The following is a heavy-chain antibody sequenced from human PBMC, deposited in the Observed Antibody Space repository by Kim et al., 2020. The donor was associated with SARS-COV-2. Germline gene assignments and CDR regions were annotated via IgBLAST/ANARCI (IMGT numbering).Heavy chain of an antibody. V-gene: IGHV3-15*01. J-gene: IGHJ4*02. Sequence: GGSLRLSCAVSGIPFSNAWFNWVRQAPGKGLEWVGRIKSKSDGGTVDLAAPVKGRFAISRDDSKNTLYLLMNSLRTDDSAVYYCTTVSMRWGQGTLVTGS. CDR2: IKSKSDGGTV. CDR1: GIPFSNAW. D-gene: IGHD2-2*01. CDR3: TTVSMR.